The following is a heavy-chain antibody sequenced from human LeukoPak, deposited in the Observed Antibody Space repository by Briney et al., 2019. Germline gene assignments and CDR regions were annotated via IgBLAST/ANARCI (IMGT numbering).Heavy chain of an antibody. CDR1: GFTFRDSA. D-gene: IGHD3-22*01. Sequence: GGSLGLSCAASGFTFRDSAMTWVRHVPGKGLEWVSLISYSGGNAYYADSVKGRFTISRDNSENTLSLQMNSLRAEDTAVYYCARGYYDSSGYSPGGFDYWGQGTLVTVSS. J-gene: IGHJ4*02. CDR2: ISYSGGNA. V-gene: IGHV3-23*01. CDR3: ARGYYDSSGYSPGGFDY.